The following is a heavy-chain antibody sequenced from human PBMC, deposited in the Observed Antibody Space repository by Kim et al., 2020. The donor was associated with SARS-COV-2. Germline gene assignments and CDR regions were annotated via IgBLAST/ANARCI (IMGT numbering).Heavy chain of an antibody. CDR2: IYYSGST. CDR1: GGSISSYY. Sequence: SETPSLTCTVSGGSISSYYWSWIRQPPGKGLEWIGYIYYSGSTNYNPSLKSRVTISVDTSKNQFSLKLSSVTAADTAVYYCARAPSITIFGVVAFLDVWGQGTTVTVSS. D-gene: IGHD3-3*01. CDR3: ARAPSITIFGVVAFLDV. J-gene: IGHJ6*02. V-gene: IGHV4-59*01.